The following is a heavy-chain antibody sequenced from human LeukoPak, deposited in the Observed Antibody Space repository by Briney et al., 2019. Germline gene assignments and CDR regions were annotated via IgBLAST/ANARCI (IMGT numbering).Heavy chain of an antibody. Sequence: SETLSLTCIVSGGSISSYCWSWIRQPPGKGLEWIGYIRYIGSTYYNPSLKSRVTMSMDTSTNQFSLNLSSVTAADTAVYYCARDQGSGDANFDYWGQGTLVTVSS. CDR3: ARDQGSGDANFDY. V-gene: IGHV4-59*01. J-gene: IGHJ4*02. D-gene: IGHD4-17*01. CDR2: IRYIGST. CDR1: GGSISSYC.